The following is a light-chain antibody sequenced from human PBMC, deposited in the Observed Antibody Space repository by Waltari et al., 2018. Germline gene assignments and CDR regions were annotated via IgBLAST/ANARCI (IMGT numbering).Light chain of an antibody. Sequence: EVVLTQSPGTLSLSPGERATLSCRASQSVASNHLAWYQQKPGQAPRLLIYGASSRVTGIPDRFSGSGSGTDFTLTISRLEPEDAAVYFCHQYYLTPWTFGQGTKLEIK. CDR1: QSVASNH. CDR2: GAS. J-gene: IGKJ1*01. CDR3: HQYYLTPWT. V-gene: IGKV3-20*01.